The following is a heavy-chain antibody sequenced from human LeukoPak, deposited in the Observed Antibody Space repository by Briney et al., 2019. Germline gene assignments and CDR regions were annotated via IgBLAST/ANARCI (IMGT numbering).Heavy chain of an antibody. J-gene: IGHJ6*02. Sequence: GGSLRLSCAASGFTFSDYGMHWVRQAPGKGLEWLSVTSFDGAHKSSADSVKGRFTISRDNSKTTLYLQMNSLRAEDTAVYYCARDTRRTGDYYYYGMDVWGQGTTVTVSS. CDR1: GFTFSDYG. D-gene: IGHD1-14*01. V-gene: IGHV3-30*03. CDR2: TSFDGAHK. CDR3: ARDTRRTGDYYYYGMDV.